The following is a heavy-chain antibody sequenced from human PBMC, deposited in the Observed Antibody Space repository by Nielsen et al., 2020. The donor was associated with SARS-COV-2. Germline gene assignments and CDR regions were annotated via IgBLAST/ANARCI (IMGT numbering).Heavy chain of an antibody. J-gene: IGHJ6*02. CDR3: ARDNRDFWGGMDV. Sequence: GESLKISCAASGFTFDDYAMHWVRQAPGKGLEWVSYISSSGSTIYYADSVKGRFTISRDNAKNSLYLQMNSLRAEDTAVYYCARDNRDFWGGMDVWGQGTTVTVSS. D-gene: IGHD3-3*01. CDR1: GFTFDDYA. CDR2: ISSSGSTI. V-gene: IGHV3-11*01.